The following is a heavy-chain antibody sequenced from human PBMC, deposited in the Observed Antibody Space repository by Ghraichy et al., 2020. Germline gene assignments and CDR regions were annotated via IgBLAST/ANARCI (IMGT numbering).Heavy chain of an antibody. Sequence: SETLSLTFAVYGGSFSGYYWSWIRQPPGKGLEWIGEINHSGSTNYNPSLKSRVTISVDTSKNQFSLKLCSVTAADTAVYYCARSSGWLPLSLWGQGTLVTVSS. CDR1: GGSFSGYY. CDR2: INHSGST. V-gene: IGHV4-34*01. J-gene: IGHJ4*02. D-gene: IGHD6-19*01. CDR3: ARSSGWLPLSL.